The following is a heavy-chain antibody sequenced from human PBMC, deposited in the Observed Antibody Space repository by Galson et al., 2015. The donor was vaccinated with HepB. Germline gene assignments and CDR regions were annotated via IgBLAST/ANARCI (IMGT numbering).Heavy chain of an antibody. V-gene: IGHV1-2*02. D-gene: IGHD3-10*01. Sequence: SVKVSCKASGYTFTGYYMHWVRQAPGQGLEWMGWINPNSGGTNYAQKFQGRVTMTRDTSISTAYMELSRLRSDDMAVYYCARLTVRGVTPFDYWGQGTLVTVSS. CDR3: ARLTVRGVTPFDY. CDR2: INPNSGGT. J-gene: IGHJ4*02. CDR1: GYTFTGYY.